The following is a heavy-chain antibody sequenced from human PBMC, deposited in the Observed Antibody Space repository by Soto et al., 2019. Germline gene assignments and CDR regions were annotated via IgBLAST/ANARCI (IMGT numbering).Heavy chain of an antibody. CDR1: GGSISSGGYS. Sequence: SETLSLTCAVSGGSISSGGYSWSWIRQPPGKGLEWIGYIYHSGSTYYNPSLKSRVTISVDRCKNQFSLKLSSVTAADTAVYYCARVCGGAFDIWGQGTMVTVS. V-gene: IGHV4-30-2*01. J-gene: IGHJ3*02. CDR2: IYHSGST. CDR3: ARVCGGAFDI.